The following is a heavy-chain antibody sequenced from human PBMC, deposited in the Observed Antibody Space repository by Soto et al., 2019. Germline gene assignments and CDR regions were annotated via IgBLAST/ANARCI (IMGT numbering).Heavy chain of an antibody. CDR2: IYYSGST. D-gene: IGHD2-21*02. Sequence: SETLSLTCTVSGGSISSGGYYWSWIRQHPGKGLEWIGYIYYSGSTYYNPSLKSRVTISVDTSKNQFSLKLSSVTAADTAVYYCARDKTIVVVTAIHYYGMDVWGQGTTVTVS. V-gene: IGHV4-31*03. CDR3: ARDKTIVVVTAIHYYGMDV. J-gene: IGHJ6*02. CDR1: GGSISSGGYY.